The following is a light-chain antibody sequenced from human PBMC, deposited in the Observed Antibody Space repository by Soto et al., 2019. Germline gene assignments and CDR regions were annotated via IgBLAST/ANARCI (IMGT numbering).Light chain of an antibody. Sequence: DIQMTQSPSTLSASVGDRVTITCRATQNIRSWLAWYQQRPGKVPNLLIRDTSKLQSGVPSRFSGSGSGTEFTLTIASLQRDDFATYWCQQYDEYPLTFGGGTKVELK. CDR3: QQYDEYPLT. CDR1: QNIRSW. CDR2: DTS. J-gene: IGKJ4*01. V-gene: IGKV1-5*01.